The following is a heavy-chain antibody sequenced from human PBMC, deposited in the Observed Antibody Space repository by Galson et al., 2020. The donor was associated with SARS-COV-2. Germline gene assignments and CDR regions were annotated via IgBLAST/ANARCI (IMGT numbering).Heavy chain of an antibody. J-gene: IGHJ4*02. CDR3: GGYY. Sequence: GGSLRLSCAASGFTFSSYAMTWVRQAPGKGLEWVSTISGSGSSTFYGDSVKGRFTISRDNSKNTVYLQMNNLRAEDTAVYYCGGYYWGQGTLVTVSS. CDR2: ISGSGSST. V-gene: IGHV3-23*01. CDR1: GFTFSSYA. D-gene: IGHD3-16*01.